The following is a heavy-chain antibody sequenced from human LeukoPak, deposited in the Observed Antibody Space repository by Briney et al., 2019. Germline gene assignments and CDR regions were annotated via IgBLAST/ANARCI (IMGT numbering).Heavy chain of an antibody. CDR2: ISGSGDST. CDR1: GFTFSSYA. D-gene: IGHD2-2*01. CDR3: AKERAVVPRGGMDV. V-gene: IGHV3-23*01. Sequence: GSLRLSCAASGFTFSSYAMSWVRQAPGKGLEWVSGISGSGDSTYYADSVKGRFTISRDNSKNTLYLQMNSLRAEDTAVYYCAKERAVVPRGGMDVWGQGTTVTVSS. J-gene: IGHJ6*02.